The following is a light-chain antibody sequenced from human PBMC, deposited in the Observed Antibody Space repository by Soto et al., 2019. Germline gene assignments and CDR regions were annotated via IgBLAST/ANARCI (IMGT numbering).Light chain of an antibody. Sequence: EVVLTQSPGTLSLSPGERSTLSCRASQSVSNNYLAWYQQKPGQSPKLLIFGSSDRATGIPDRFSGGGSGTDFTLTISSLEPADFAVYYCQQYGSSPPYTFGHGTKLEIK. V-gene: IGKV3-20*01. CDR3: QQYGSSPPYT. J-gene: IGKJ2*01. CDR2: GSS. CDR1: QSVSNNY.